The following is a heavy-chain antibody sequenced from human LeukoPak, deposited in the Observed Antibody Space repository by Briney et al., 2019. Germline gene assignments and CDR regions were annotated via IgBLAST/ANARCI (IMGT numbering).Heavy chain of an antibody. V-gene: IGHV3-7*01. CDR2: IKQDGSGK. CDR3: ASLWDGGY. CDR1: GFTFSDNW. D-gene: IGHD1-26*01. Sequence: GGSLRLSCAASGFTFSDNWMTWVRQAPGKGLGWVATIKQDGSGKYYVDSVRGRFTISRDNAKNSLSLQMNSLRVEDTAVYYCASLWDGGYWGQGTLVSVSS. J-gene: IGHJ4*02.